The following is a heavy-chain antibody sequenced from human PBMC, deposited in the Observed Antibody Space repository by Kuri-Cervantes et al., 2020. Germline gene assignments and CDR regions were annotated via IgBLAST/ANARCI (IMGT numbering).Heavy chain of an antibody. CDR2: ISGSGGST. CDR1: GFTFSSYA. V-gene: IGHV3-23*01. D-gene: IGHD3-10*01. CDR3: AKNGLLWFGGSAFDI. Sequence: GGSLRLSCAASGFTFSSYAMSWVRQAPGKGLEWVSAISGSGGSTYYADSVKGRFTISRDNSKNTLYLRMNSLRAEDTAVYYCAKNGLLWFGGSAFDIWGQGTMVTVSS. J-gene: IGHJ3*02.